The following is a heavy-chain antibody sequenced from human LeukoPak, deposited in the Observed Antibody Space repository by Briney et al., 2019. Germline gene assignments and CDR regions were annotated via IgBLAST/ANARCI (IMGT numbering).Heavy chain of an antibody. D-gene: IGHD5-18*01. CDR3: AGSGYSYGYNFDY. J-gene: IGHJ4*02. Sequence: SETLSLTCTVSSGSVNSGSYSWSWIRQPPGKGLVWIAYINYSGSTNYNPSLKSRVTISVDPSKKQVSLRLSSVTAADTAVYYCAGSGYSYGYNFDYWGQGTLVTVSS. V-gene: IGHV4-61*01. CDR1: SGSVNSGSYS. CDR2: INYSGST.